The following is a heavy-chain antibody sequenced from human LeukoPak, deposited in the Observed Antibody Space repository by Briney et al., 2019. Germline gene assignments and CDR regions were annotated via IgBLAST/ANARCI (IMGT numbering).Heavy chain of an antibody. CDR1: GYTFTGYY. CDR2: INPNSGGT. J-gene: IGHJ4*02. CDR3: ARDYYDSSGYYYFDY. Sequence: VASVKVSCKASGYTFTGYYMHWVRQAPRQGLEWMGWINPNSGGTNYAQKFQGRVTMTRDTSISTAYMELSRLRSDDTAVYYCARDYYDSSGYYYFDYWGQGTLVTVSS. V-gene: IGHV1-2*02. D-gene: IGHD3-22*01.